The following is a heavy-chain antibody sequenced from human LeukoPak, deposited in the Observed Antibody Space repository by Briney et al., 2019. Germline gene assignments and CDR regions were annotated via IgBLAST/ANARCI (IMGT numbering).Heavy chain of an antibody. V-gene: IGHV4-59*01. J-gene: IGHJ3*02. D-gene: IGHD5-12*01. CDR1: GGSISSYY. CDR3: ARDRYSGSLDAFDI. CDR2: IYYSGST. Sequence: SETLSLTCTVSGGSISSYYWSWIRQPPGKGLEWIGYIYYSGSTNYNPSLKSRVTISVDTSKNQFSLKLGSVTAADTAVYYCARDRYSGSLDAFDIWGQGTMVTVSS.